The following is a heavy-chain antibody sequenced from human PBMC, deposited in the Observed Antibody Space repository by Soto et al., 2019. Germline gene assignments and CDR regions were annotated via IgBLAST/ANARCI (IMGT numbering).Heavy chain of an antibody. D-gene: IGHD3-3*01. CDR1: GFTFSDYY. J-gene: IGHJ6*03. CDR2: ISSSGSTI. CDR3: VRGSEWLSFYYYYMDG. Sequence: GGSLRLSCAASGFTFSDYYMSWIRQAPGKGLEWASYISSSGSTIYYADSVKGRFTISRDNAKNSLYLQMNSLRAEDTAVYYCVRGSEWLSFYYYYMDGWGKGTTVTVSS. V-gene: IGHV3-11*01.